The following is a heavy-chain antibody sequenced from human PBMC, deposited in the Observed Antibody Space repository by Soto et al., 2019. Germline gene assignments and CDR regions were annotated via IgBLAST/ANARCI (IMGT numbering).Heavy chain of an antibody. CDR1: GGTFSSYP. CDR3: ARGGQYYDSSGYYYEDAFDI. Sequence: GASVKVSRKASGGTFSSYPISRVRLAPGQGLEWMGGIIPIFGTANYAQKFQGRVTITADESTSTAHMELSSLRSEDTAVYYCARGGQYYDSSGYYYEDAFDIWGQGTMVTVSS. CDR2: IIPIFGTA. V-gene: IGHV1-69*13. D-gene: IGHD3-22*01. J-gene: IGHJ3*02.